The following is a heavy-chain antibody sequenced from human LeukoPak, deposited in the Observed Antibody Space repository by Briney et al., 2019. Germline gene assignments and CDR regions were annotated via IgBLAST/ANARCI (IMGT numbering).Heavy chain of an antibody. J-gene: IGHJ4*02. CDR1: GDSVSSNSAA. CDR3: AREESVSGYSGYDSYYFDY. V-gene: IGHV6-1*01. D-gene: IGHD5-12*01. Sequence: SQTLSLTCAISGDSVSSNSAAWNWIRQSPSRGLEWLGRTYYRSKWYNDYAVSVKSRITINPDTSKNRFSLQLNSVTPEDTAVYYCAREESVSGYSGYDSYYFDYWGQGTLVTVSS. CDR2: TYYRSKWYN.